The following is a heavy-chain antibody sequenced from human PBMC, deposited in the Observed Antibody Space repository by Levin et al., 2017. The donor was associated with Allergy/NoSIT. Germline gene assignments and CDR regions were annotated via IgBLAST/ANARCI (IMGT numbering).Heavy chain of an antibody. V-gene: IGHV3-21*01. CDR2: ISSSSSYI. J-gene: IGHJ4*02. D-gene: IGHD6-19*01. Sequence: GGSLRLSCAASGFTFSSYSMNWVRQAPGKGLEWVSSISSSSSYIYYADSVKGRFTISRDNAKNSLYLQMNSLRAEDTAVYYCARWGIAVAGTHWGQGTLVTVSS. CDR3: ARWGIAVAGTH. CDR1: GFTFSSYS.